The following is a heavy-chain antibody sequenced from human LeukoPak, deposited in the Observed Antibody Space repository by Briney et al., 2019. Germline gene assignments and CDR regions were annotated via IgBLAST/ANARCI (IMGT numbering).Heavy chain of an antibody. CDR1: GYTFTGYY. Sequence: ASVEVSCKASGYTFTGYYMHWVRQAPGQGLEWMGWINPNSGGTNYAQKFQGRVTMTRDTSISTAYMELNRLRSDDTAVYYCARGGTVTAYWFDPWGQGTMVTVSS. V-gene: IGHV1-2*02. CDR3: ARGGTVTAYWFDP. J-gene: IGHJ5*02. CDR2: INPNSGGT. D-gene: IGHD4-17*01.